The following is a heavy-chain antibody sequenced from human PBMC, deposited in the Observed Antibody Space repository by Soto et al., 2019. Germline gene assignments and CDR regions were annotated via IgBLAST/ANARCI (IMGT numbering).Heavy chain of an antibody. Sequence: QITLKESGPTLVKPTQTLTLTCTFSGFSLSTSGVGVGWIRQPPGKALEWLALIYWDDDKRYSPSLKSRLTITKDTSKSQVVLTMTNMDPVDTATYYCAHSLELAYYYYYGMDVWGQGTTVTVSS. J-gene: IGHJ6*02. CDR1: GFSLSTSGVG. CDR3: AHSLELAYYYYYGMDV. V-gene: IGHV2-5*02. CDR2: IYWDDDK. D-gene: IGHD3-3*01.